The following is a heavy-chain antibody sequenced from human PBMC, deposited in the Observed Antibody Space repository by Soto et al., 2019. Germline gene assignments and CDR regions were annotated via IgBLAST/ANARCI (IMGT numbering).Heavy chain of an antibody. CDR1: GGSFSGYY. D-gene: IGHD2-2*01. CDR3: ARGRYCSSAGCPRGYYYYMDV. Sequence: QVQLQQWGAGLLKPSETLSLTCAVYGGSFSGYYWSWIRQPPGKGLEWIGEINHSGSTNYNPSLKSRLTISVDTSKNQFSLKLSSVTAADTAVYYCARGRYCSSAGCPRGYYYYMDVWGKGTTVTVSS. J-gene: IGHJ6*03. CDR2: INHSGST. V-gene: IGHV4-34*01.